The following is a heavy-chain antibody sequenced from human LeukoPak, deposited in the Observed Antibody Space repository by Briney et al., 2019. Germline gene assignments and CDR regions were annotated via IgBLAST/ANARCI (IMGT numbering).Heavy chain of an antibody. Sequence: SETLSLTCTVSGGSISSYYWSWIRQPPGKGLEWIGCIYYSGSTNYNPSLKSRVTISVDTSKNQFSLKLSSVTAADTAVYYCARGRHSHYYYGSGSYRDWFDPWGQGTLVTVSS. CDR3: ARGRHSHYYYGSGSYRDWFDP. D-gene: IGHD3-10*01. CDR2: IYYSGST. CDR1: GGSISSYY. V-gene: IGHV4-59*12. J-gene: IGHJ5*02.